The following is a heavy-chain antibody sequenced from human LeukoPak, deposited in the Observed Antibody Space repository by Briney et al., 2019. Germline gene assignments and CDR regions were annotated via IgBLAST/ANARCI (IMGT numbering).Heavy chain of an antibody. CDR1: GFTFSSYA. J-gene: IGHJ5*02. V-gene: IGHV3-23*01. CDR3: AKVFSPYDDFWNAPGP. D-gene: IGHD3-3*01. CDR2: ISGSGGST. Sequence: GGSLRLSCAASGFTFSSYAMSWVRQAPGKGLEWVSAISGSGGSTYYADSVKGRFTISRDNSKNTLYLQMNSLRAEDTALYYCAKVFSPYDDFWNAPGPWGQGTLVTVSS.